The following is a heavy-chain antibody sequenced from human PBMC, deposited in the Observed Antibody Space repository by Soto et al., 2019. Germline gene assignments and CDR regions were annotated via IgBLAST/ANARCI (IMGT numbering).Heavy chain of an antibody. Sequence: QVQLVQSGAEVKKPGASVKVSCKASGYTFTSYGISWVRQAPGQGLEWMGWISAYNGNTNYAQKLQGRVTMTTDTATSTAYMELRSLRSDDTAVYYCARVNTMVRGGFRGWFDPWGQGTLVTVSS. V-gene: IGHV1-18*01. CDR3: ARVNTMVRGGFRGWFDP. J-gene: IGHJ5*02. D-gene: IGHD3-10*01. CDR2: ISAYNGNT. CDR1: GYTFTSYG.